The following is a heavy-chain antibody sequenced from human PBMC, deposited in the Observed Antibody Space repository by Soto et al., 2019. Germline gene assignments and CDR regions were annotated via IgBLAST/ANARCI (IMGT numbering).Heavy chain of an antibody. CDR2: IYYSGST. J-gene: IGHJ3*02. Sequence: PSETLSLTCGVPGDSFSSSNWWSWIRQPPGKGLEWIGYIYYSGSTYYNPSLKSRVTISVDTSKNQFSLKLSSVTAADTAVYYCASQLYYDFWSGYPDAFDIWGQGTMVTVSS. V-gene: IGHV4-30-4*01. D-gene: IGHD3-3*01. CDR1: GDSFSSSNW. CDR3: ASQLYYDFWSGYPDAFDI.